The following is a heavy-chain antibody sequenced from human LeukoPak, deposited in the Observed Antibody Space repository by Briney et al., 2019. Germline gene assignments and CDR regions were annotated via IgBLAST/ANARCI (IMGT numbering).Heavy chain of an antibody. CDR1: GFTVSNNH. CDR3: ARDLSYCTITSCSYYYYGMDV. Sequence: GGSLRLSCVASGFTVSNNHMNWVRQAPGKGLEWVSIIYSGGTTYYADSVKGRFTISRDNAKNSLYLQMNSLSAEDTAVYYCARDLSYCTITSCSYYYYGMDVWGRGTTVTVSS. CDR2: IYSGGTT. V-gene: IGHV3-66*01. D-gene: IGHD2-2*01. J-gene: IGHJ6*02.